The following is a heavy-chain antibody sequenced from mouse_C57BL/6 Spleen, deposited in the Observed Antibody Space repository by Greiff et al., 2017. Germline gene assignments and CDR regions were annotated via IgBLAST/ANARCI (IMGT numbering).Heavy chain of an antibody. V-gene: IGHV1-69*01. CDR3: ARVDSNYASY. J-gene: IGHJ3*01. D-gene: IGHD2-5*01. CDR2: IDPSDSYT. Sequence: QVQLQQPGAELVMPGASVKLSCKASGYTFTSYWMHWVKQRPGQGLEWIGEIDPSDSYTNYNQKFKGKSTLTVDKSSSTAYMQLSSLTSEDSAVYYCARVDSNYASYWGQGTLVTVSA. CDR1: GYTFTSYW.